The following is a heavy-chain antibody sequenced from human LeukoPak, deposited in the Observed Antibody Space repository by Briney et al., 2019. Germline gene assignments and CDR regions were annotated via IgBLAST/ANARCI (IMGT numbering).Heavy chain of an antibody. V-gene: IGHV3-49*04. CDR1: GFTFGDYA. J-gene: IGHJ4*02. CDR2: IRSKAYGGTT. CDR3: TSPVAGY. D-gene: IGHD6-19*01. Sequence: GGSLRLSCTASGFTFGDYAMSWVRQAPGKGLEWVGSIRSKAYGGTTEYAASVKGRFTISRDDSKSIAYLQMNSLKTEDTAVYYCTSPVAGYWGQGTLVTVSS.